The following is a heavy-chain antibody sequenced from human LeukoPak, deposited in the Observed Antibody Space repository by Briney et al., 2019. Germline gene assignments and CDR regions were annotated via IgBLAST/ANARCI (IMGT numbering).Heavy chain of an antibody. Sequence: PSETLSLTCTVSGGSMSSYYWSWIRQPPGKGLEWIGEINHSGSTNYNPSLKSRVTISVDTSKNQFSLKLSSVTAADTAVYYCARKGNQLLGRWGQGTLVTVSS. CDR1: GGSMSSYY. CDR2: INHSGST. J-gene: IGHJ4*02. D-gene: IGHD2-2*01. V-gene: IGHV4-34*01. CDR3: ARKGNQLLGR.